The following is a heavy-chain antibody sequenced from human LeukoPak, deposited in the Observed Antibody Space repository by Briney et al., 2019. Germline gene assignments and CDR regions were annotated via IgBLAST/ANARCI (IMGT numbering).Heavy chain of an antibody. J-gene: IGHJ6*02. CDR1: GGTFSSYA. CDR3: ARGYYGSGSYYNTYYYYYYGMDV. V-gene: IGHV1-69*13. CDR2: IIPIFGTA. D-gene: IGHD3-10*01. Sequence: ASVKVSCKASGGTFSSYAISWVRQAPGQGLEWMGGIIPIFGTANYAQKFQGRVTITADESTSTAYMELSSLRSEDTAVYYCARGYYGSGSYYNTYYYYYYGMDVWAQGTTVTVSS.